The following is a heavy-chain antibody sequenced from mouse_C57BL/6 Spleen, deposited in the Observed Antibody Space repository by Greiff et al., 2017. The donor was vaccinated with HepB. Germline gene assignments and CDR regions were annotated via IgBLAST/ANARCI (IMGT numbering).Heavy chain of an antibody. Sequence: EVQLQESGPGLVKPSQSLSLTCSVTGYSITSGYYWNWIRQFPGNKLEWMGYISYDGSNNYNPSLKNRISITRDTSKNQFFLKLNSVTTEDTATYYCARDGVYYYGSSYPYYYAMDYWGQGTSVTVSS. CDR3: ARDGVYYYGSSYPYYYAMDY. CDR1: GYSITSGYY. V-gene: IGHV3-6*01. D-gene: IGHD1-1*01. CDR2: ISYDGSN. J-gene: IGHJ4*01.